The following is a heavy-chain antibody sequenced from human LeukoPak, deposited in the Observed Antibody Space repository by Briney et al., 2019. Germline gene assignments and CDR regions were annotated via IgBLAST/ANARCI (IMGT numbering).Heavy chain of an antibody. CDR1: VYTFTSYY. D-gene: IGHD5-18*01. CDR3: ARDLRSGGVTYGQDS. Sequence: ASVKVSCKASVYTFTSYYFHWVRQAPGQGLEWMGIINPSAGLTTYAQKFQGRVTMTRDMSTSTVYMELSSLRSEDTAVYYCARDLRSGGVTYGQDSWGQGTLVTVSS. J-gene: IGHJ4*02. CDR2: INPSAGLT. V-gene: IGHV1-46*01.